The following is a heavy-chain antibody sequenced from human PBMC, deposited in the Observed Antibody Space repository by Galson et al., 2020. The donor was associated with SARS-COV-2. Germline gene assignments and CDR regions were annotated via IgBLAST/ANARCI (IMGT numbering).Heavy chain of an antibody. CDR1: GFTFSSYS. CDR3: ASPAGYSSSWSPTVTYYYMDV. J-gene: IGHJ6*03. D-gene: IGHD6-13*01. Sequence: GESLKISCAASGFTFSSYSMNWVRQAPGKGLEWVSSISSSSSYIYYADSVKGRFTISRDNAKNSLYLQMNSLRAEDTAVYYCASPAGYSSSWSPTVTYYYMDVWGKGTTVTVSS. V-gene: IGHV3-21*01. CDR2: ISSSSSYI.